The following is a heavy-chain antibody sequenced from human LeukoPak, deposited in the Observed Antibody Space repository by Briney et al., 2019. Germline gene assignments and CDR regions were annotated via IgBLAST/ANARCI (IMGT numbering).Heavy chain of an antibody. V-gene: IGHV4-59*08. D-gene: IGHD3-10*02. Sequence: KTSETLSLTCTASGGSISSDHWNWIRQPPGKGLEWIGCIYYSGSTNYNPSLKSRVTISVDTSKNQFSLKLTSVTAADTAVYYCARSQYYVLDYWGQGTLVTVSS. J-gene: IGHJ4*02. CDR1: GGSISSDH. CDR3: ARSQYYVLDY. CDR2: IYYSGST.